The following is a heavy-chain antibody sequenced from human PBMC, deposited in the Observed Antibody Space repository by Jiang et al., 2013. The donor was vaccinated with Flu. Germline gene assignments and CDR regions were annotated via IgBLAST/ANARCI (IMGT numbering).Heavy chain of an antibody. CDR1: GYTFTNYF. V-gene: IGHV1-46*01. Sequence: GAEVKKPGASVKVSCKASGYTFTNYFMHWVRQAPAQGLEWMGVINPSSSSTSYAQKFQGRLTMTRDTSTSTVYMELSSLRSEDMAVYYCARGSGSYYNWYFDLWGRGTLVTVSS. CDR3: ARGSGSYYNWYFDL. J-gene: IGHJ2*01. CDR2: INPSSSST. D-gene: IGHD1-26*01.